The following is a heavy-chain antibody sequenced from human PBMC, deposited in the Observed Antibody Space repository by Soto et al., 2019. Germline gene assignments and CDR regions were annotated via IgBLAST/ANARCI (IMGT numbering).Heavy chain of an antibody. CDR2: IYYSGST. CDR3: ARDPTP. J-gene: IGHJ5*02. CDR1: GGSISSGGYH. V-gene: IGHV4-31*03. Sequence: QVQLQESGPGLVKPSQTLSLTCTVSGGSISSGGYHWSWIRQHPGKGLEWIGYIYYSGSTYYNPSLQSRVSISVATSKNQFPLKLSSVTAADTAVYYCARDPTPWGQGTLVTVSS.